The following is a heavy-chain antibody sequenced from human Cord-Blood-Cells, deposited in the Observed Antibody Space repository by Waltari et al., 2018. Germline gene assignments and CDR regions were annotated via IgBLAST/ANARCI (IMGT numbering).Heavy chain of an antibody. CDR2: INHSGST. J-gene: IGHJ2*01. V-gene: IGHV4-34*01. Sequence: QVPLQQWGAGLLKPSETLSLTCTVYGGSFSGYYWSWIRQPPGKVLEWIGEINHSGSTNYNPSLKSRVTISVDTSKNQFSLKLSSVTAADTAVYYCARGGVGGKRYWYFDLWGRGTLVTVSS. CDR1: GGSFSGYY. D-gene: IGHD3-10*01. CDR3: ARGGVGGKRYWYFDL.